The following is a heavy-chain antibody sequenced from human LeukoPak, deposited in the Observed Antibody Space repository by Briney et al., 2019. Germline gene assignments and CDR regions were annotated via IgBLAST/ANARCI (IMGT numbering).Heavy chain of an antibody. V-gene: IGHV3-48*01. D-gene: IGHD1-26*01. CDR3: ARGGSYYNEAFDI. J-gene: IGHJ3*02. CDR2: ISSSSSTI. Sequence: GGSLRLSCAASEFTFSSYSLNWVRQAPGKGLEWVSYISSSSSTIYYADSVKGRFSISRDNAKNSLYLQMNSLRAEDTAVYYCARGGSYYNEAFDIWGQGTMVTVSS. CDR1: EFTFSSYS.